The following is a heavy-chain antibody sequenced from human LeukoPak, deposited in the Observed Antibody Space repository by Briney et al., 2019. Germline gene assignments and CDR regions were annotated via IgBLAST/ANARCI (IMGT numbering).Heavy chain of an antibody. Sequence: GASVKVSCKASGGTFSSYAISWVRQAPGQGLEWMGWISGYNGNTNYAQKVQGRVTMSTDTSTSTAYMELRSLRSDDTAVYYCARDFTAATPYSFDYWGQGTLVTVSS. CDR1: GGTFSSYA. CDR3: ARDFTAATPYSFDY. J-gene: IGHJ4*02. V-gene: IGHV1-18*01. D-gene: IGHD2-15*01. CDR2: ISGYNGNT.